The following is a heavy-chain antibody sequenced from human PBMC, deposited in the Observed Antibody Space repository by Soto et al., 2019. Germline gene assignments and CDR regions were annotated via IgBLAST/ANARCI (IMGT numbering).Heavy chain of an antibody. D-gene: IGHD4-17*01. J-gene: IGHJ6*03. Sequence: GGSLRLSCAASGFTFSSYWMHWVRQAPGKGLVWVSRINSDGSSTSYADSVKGRFTISRDKAKNTLYLQMNSLRAEDTAMYYCSSDPGASPYGDPTTKYYYYYYYMDVWGKGTTVTVSS. V-gene: IGHV3-74*01. CDR1: GFTFSSYW. CDR3: SSDPGASPYGDPTTKYYYYYYYMDV. CDR2: INSDGSST.